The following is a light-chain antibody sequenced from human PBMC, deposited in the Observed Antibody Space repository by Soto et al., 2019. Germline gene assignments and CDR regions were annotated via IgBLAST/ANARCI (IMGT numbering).Light chain of an antibody. CDR1: SSNIGSNT. V-gene: IGLV1-44*01. J-gene: IGLJ1*01. CDR3: ATWDDSLNGYV. Sequence: QAVVTQPPSVSGTPAQRVTISCSGSSSNIGSNTVNWYQQLPGTAPRLLIYSNNQRPSGVPDRFSGSKSGTSASLAISGLQSEDEADYYCATWDDSLNGYVFGTGTKVTVL. CDR2: SNN.